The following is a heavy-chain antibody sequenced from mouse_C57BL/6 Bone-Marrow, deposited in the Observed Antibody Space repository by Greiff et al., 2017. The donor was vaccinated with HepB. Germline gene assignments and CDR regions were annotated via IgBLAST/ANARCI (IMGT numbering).Heavy chain of an antibody. J-gene: IGHJ4*01. Sequence: EVKLMESGGGLVQSGRSLRLSCATSGFTFSDFYMEWVRQAPGKGLEWIAASRNKANDYTTEYSASVKGRFIVSRDTSQSILYLQMNALRAEDTAIYYCARDAWGAMDYWGQGTSVTVSS. CDR3: ARDAWGAMDY. CDR2: SRNKANDYTT. V-gene: IGHV7-1*01. CDR1: GFTFSDFY.